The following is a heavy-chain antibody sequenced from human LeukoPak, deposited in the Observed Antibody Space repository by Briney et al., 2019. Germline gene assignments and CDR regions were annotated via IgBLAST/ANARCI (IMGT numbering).Heavy chain of an antibody. CDR2: IKYDGSEK. Sequence: GGSLRLSCAASGFTFSSKWMSWVRQAPGKGLEWVANIKYDGSEKYYVDSVKGRFTISRDNAKNSLYLQMNSLRAEDTAVYYCARDTVPAATYYYYYYMDVWGKGTTVTVSS. CDR1: GFTFSSKW. J-gene: IGHJ6*03. D-gene: IGHD2-2*01. V-gene: IGHV3-7*01. CDR3: ARDTVPAATYYYYYYMDV.